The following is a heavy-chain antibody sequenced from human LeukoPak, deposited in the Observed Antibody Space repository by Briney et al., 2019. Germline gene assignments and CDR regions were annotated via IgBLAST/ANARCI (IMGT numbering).Heavy chain of an antibody. CDR3: ARVEGDGLGSEYFQH. V-gene: IGHV1-46*01. Sequence: ASVKVSCKASGYTFTGYYMHGVRQAPGQGLEWMGIINPSGGSTSYAQKFQGRVTMTRDTSTSTVYMELSSLRSEDTAVYYCARVEGDGLGSEYFQHWGQGTLVTVSS. CDR2: INPSGGST. D-gene: IGHD3-10*01. J-gene: IGHJ1*01. CDR1: GYTFTGYY.